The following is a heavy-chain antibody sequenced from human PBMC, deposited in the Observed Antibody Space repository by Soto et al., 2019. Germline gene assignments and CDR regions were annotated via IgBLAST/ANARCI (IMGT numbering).Heavy chain of an antibody. J-gene: IGHJ6*02. V-gene: IGHV3-23*01. D-gene: IGHD6-19*01. CDR3: AKVIAVALPLPYGMDV. CDR1: GFTFSSYD. Sequence: GSLRLSCVASGFTFSSYDMNWVRQAPGKGLEWVSAISGSGGSTPYADSVKGRFTISRDNSKNTLYLQMHSLRAEDTAIYYCAKVIAVALPLPYGMDVWGQATTLTLS. CDR2: ISGSGGST.